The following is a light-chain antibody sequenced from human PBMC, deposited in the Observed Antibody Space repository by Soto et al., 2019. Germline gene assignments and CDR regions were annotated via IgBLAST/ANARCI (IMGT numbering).Light chain of an antibody. Sequence: IVLTHSPCTLSFSPWQSSTLPVSASQSVTSNYLAWYQQKPGQAPRLLIYGASSRATGIPDRFSGSGSGTDFTLTISRLEPEDFAVYYCQQFSSYPLTFGGGTKVDNK. CDR3: QQFSSYPLT. J-gene: IGKJ4*01. V-gene: IGKV3-20*01. CDR1: QSVTSNY. CDR2: GAS.